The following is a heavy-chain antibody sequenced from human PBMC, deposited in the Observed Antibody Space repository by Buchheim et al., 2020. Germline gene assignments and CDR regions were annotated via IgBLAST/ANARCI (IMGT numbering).Heavy chain of an antibody. J-gene: IGHJ4*02. Sequence: EVQLVESGGGLVQPGGSLRLSCAASGFAFSYFSMNWVRQAPGKGLDWVAYINSISKTISYADSVEGRFTISRDDAKTSLFLQMNSLRDEDTAVYYCVRDLSWAFDFWGQGTL. CDR2: INSISKTI. CDR1: GFAFSYFS. V-gene: IGHV3-48*02. CDR3: VRDLSWAFDF. D-gene: IGHD3-10*01.